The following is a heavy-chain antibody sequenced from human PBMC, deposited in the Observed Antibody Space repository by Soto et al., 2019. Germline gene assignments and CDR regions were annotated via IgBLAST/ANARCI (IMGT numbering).Heavy chain of an antibody. D-gene: IGHD5-18*01. J-gene: IGHJ6*02. V-gene: IGHV1-18*01. CDR1: GYTFTTYG. CDR2: ISGYNGQT. Sequence: QIQLVQSGPEVKKPGASVKVSCKASGYTFTTYGISWVRQAPGQGLEWMGWISGYNGQTNYAQKFRGRVTITTDTSTGTAYIEMRSLRSVDTATYYCSRDGRKELWVEGLNAMDVWGQGTTVTVSS. CDR3: SRDGRKELWVEGLNAMDV.